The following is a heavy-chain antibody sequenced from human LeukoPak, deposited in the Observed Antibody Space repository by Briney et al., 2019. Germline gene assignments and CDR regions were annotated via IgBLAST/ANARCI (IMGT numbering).Heavy chain of an antibody. CDR3: ARDSFPCGGDCYSGPNDAFDI. Sequence: GGSLRLSCAASGFTFSSYWMHWVRQAPGQGLVWVSRINSDGGSTSYADSVKGRFTISRDNAKNTLYLQMSSLRAEDTAVYYCARDSFPCGGDCYSGPNDAFDIWGQGTMVTVSS. CDR2: INSDGGST. J-gene: IGHJ3*02. D-gene: IGHD2-21*02. CDR1: GFTFSSYW. V-gene: IGHV3-74*01.